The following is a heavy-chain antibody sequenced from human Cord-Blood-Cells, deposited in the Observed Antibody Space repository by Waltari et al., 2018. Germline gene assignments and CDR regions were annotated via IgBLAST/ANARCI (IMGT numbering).Heavy chain of an antibody. CDR1: GYTFTGYY. Sequence: QVQLVQSGAEVKKPGASVKVSCKASGYTFTGYYMHWVRQAPGQGLEWMGWINPNSGGTRYAQKFQGRVTMTRDTSISTAYMELSRLRSDDTAVYYGARDNWGGIFFDYWGQGTLVTVSS. CDR2: INPNSGGT. J-gene: IGHJ4*02. CDR3: ARDNWGGIFFDY. D-gene: IGHD7-27*01. V-gene: IGHV1-2*02.